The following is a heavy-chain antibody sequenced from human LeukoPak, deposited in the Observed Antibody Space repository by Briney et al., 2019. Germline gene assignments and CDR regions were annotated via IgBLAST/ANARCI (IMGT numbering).Heavy chain of an antibody. J-gene: IGHJ4*02. D-gene: IGHD5-12*01. Sequence: SETLFLTCTVSDDSISSYYWNWIRQPPGRRLEWIGYIYYSGSTNYNPSLKSRVTISVDTSKNQFSLKVSSVTAADTAVYYCAMGHGYSGHALAYWGQGTLVTVSS. CDR3: AMGHGYSGHALAY. CDR1: DDSISSYY. CDR2: IYYSGST. V-gene: IGHV4-59*01.